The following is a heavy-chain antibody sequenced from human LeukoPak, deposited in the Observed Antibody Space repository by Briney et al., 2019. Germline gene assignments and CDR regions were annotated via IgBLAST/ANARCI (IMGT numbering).Heavy chain of an antibody. CDR1: GFTFSNYW. CDR3: ARGQLEHDY. D-gene: IGHD1-1*01. J-gene: IGHJ4*02. V-gene: IGHV3-74*01. CDR2: INPDGSNT. Sequence: GGSLRLSCAASGFTFSNYWMHWVRQDPGKGLVWVSYINPDGSNTNYADSVKGRFTISRDNAKNSLYLQMNSLRAEDTAVYYCARGQLEHDYWGQGTLVTVSS.